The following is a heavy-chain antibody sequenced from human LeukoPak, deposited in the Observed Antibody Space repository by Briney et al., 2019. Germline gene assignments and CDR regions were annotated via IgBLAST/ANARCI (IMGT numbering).Heavy chain of an antibody. CDR3: ARTKPDNSEMYN. Sequence: ASVKVSCKASGYTFTTYDINWVRQAAGQGLEWMGWMNPNSGNTGYAQKFRGRLTITRDASISTAYMELSSLRSDDTAVYYCARTKPDNSEMYNWGQGTLVTVSS. V-gene: IGHV1-8*03. J-gene: IGHJ4*02. CDR2: MNPNSGNT. CDR1: GYTFTTYD. D-gene: IGHD3-22*01.